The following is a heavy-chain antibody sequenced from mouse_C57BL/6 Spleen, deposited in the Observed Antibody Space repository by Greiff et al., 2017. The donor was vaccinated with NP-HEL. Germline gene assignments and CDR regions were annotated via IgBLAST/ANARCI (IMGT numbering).Heavy chain of an antibody. CDR3: ARPPSDYDGLYAMDY. J-gene: IGHJ4*01. CDR1: GFTFTDYY. D-gene: IGHD2-4*01. V-gene: IGHV7-3*01. CDR2: IRNKANGYTT. Sequence: EVQGVESGGGLVQPGGSLSLSCAASGFTFTDYYMSWVRQPPGKALEWLGFIRNKANGYTTEYSASVKGRFTISRDNSQSILYLQMNALRAEDSATYYCARPPSDYDGLYAMDYWGQGTSVTVSS.